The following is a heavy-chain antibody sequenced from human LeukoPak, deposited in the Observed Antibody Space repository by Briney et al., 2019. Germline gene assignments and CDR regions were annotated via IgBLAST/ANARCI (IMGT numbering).Heavy chain of an antibody. V-gene: IGHV3-30-3*01. Sequence: GGSLRLSCAASGFTFSSYAMHWVRQAPGKGLEWVAVMSYDGSNKYYADSVKGRFTISRDNSRNTLYLQMNSLRAEDAAVYYCAILAGGHSSGYYWGQGTLVTVSS. J-gene: IGHJ4*02. CDR1: GFTFSSYA. D-gene: IGHD6-19*01. CDR2: MSYDGSNK. CDR3: AILAGGHSSGYY.